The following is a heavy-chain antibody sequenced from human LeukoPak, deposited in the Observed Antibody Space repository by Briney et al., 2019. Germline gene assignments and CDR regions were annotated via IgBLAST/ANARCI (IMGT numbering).Heavy chain of an antibody. D-gene: IGHD6-19*01. J-gene: IGHJ4*02. CDR1: GGSFSGYY. Sequence: PSETLSLTCAVYGGSFSGYYWSWIRQPPGKGLEWIGEINHSGSTNYNPSLKSRVTISVDTSKNQFSLKLSSVTAADTAVYYCARAWLVRGFDYWGQGTLVTVSS. V-gene: IGHV4-34*01. CDR3: ARAWLVRGFDY. CDR2: INHSGST.